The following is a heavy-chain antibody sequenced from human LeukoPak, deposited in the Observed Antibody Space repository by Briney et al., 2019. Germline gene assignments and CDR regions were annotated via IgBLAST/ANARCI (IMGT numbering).Heavy chain of an antibody. V-gene: IGHV4-30-4*01. CDR2: IYYSGST. D-gene: IGHD3-10*01. Sequence: GYIYYSGSTYYNPSLKSRVTISVDTSKNQFSLKLSSVTAADTAVYYCASSGDLYYYGMDVWGQGTTVTVSS. J-gene: IGHJ6*02. CDR3: ASSGDLYYYGMDV.